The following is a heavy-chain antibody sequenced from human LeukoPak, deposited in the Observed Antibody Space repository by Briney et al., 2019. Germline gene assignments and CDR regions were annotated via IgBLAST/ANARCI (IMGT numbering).Heavy chain of an antibody. V-gene: IGHV1-69*05. CDR1: GGTFSSYA. CDR2: IIPIFGTA. J-gene: IGHJ6*03. Sequence: SVKVSCKASGGTFSSYAISWVRQAPGQGLEWMGGIIPIFGTANYAQKFQGRVTITTDESTSTAYRELSSLRSEDTAVYYCARVQGDYDSSGYQYYYYYYYMDVWGKGTTVTVSS. D-gene: IGHD3-22*01. CDR3: ARVQGDYDSSGYQYYYYYYYMDV.